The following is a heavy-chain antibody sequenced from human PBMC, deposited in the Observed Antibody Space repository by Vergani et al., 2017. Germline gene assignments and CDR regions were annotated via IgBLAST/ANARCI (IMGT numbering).Heavy chain of an antibody. Sequence: QVQLVQSGAEVKKPGSSVKVSCKASGGTFSSYAISWVRQAPGQGLEWMGWISAYNGNTNYAQKLQGRVTMTTDTSTSTAYMELRSLRSDDTAVYYCAREPGIAAAGNFDYWGQGTLVTVSS. CDR2: ISAYNGNT. D-gene: IGHD6-13*01. J-gene: IGHJ4*02. CDR3: AREPGIAAAGNFDY. CDR1: GGTFSSYA. V-gene: IGHV1-18*01.